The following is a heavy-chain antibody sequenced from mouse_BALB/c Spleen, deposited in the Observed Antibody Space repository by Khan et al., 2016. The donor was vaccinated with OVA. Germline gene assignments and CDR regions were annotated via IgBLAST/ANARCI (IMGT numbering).Heavy chain of an antibody. V-gene: IGHV1-81*01. D-gene: IGHD3-2*02. CDR2: KYPGSGYT. Sequence: VQLQQPGPDLVKPGASVKMSCKASGYTSTDFLISWVKQRPGQGLEGIGEKYPGSGYTYYNEKFRGKAILTSDRSSNTADMQHNSPTAEDYAVYFCTRAGYGGFAYWGQGALVTVSA. CDR3: TRAGYGGFAY. J-gene: IGHJ3*01. CDR1: GYTSTDFL.